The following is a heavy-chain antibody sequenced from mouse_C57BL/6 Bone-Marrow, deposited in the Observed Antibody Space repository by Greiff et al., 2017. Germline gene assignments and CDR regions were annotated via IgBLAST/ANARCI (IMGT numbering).Heavy chain of an antibody. CDR2: IDPEDGET. CDR1: GFNIKDYY. CDR3: ARCGTVVAKDYAMDY. V-gene: IGHV14-2*01. Sequence: EVQLQQSGAELVKPGASVKLSCTASGFNIKDYYMHWVKQRTEQGLEWIGRIDPEDGETKYAPKFQGKATITADTSSNTAYMELRSLTSEDSAVYYCARCGTVVAKDYAMDYWGQGTSVTVSS. J-gene: IGHJ4*01. D-gene: IGHD1-1*01.